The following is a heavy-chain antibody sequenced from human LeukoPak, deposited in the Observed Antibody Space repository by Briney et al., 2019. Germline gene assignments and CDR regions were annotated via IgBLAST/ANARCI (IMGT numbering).Heavy chain of an antibody. CDR3: AXXAPYSSGWYHFDY. Sequence: ASVKVSCKASGYTFTGYYMHWVRQAPGQGLEWMGWINPNSGGTNYAQKFQGRVTMTRDTSISTAYMELSRLRSDDTAVYYCAXXAPYSSGWYHFDYWGQGTLVTVSS. D-gene: IGHD6-19*01. CDR1: GYTFTGYY. CDR2: INPNSGGT. J-gene: IGHJ4*02. V-gene: IGHV1-2*02.